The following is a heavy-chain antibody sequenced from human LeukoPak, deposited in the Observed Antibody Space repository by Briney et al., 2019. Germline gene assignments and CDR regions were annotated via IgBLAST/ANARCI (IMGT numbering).Heavy chain of an antibody. J-gene: IGHJ6*03. CDR1: GFTFSSYG. CDR3: ARDAYYYDSSGYYPGFGDNYYYMDV. D-gene: IGHD3-22*01. V-gene: IGHV3-23*01. CDR2: ISGSGGST. Sequence: GGSLRLSCAASGFTFSSYGLNWVRQAPGKGLEWVSVISGSGGSTYYADSVRGRFTMSRDNSENTLYLQMNSLRAEDTALYYCARDAYYYDSSGYYPGFGDNYYYMDVWGRGTTVSISS.